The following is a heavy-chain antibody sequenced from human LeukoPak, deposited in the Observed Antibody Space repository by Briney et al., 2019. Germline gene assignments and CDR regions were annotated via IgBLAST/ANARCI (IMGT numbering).Heavy chain of an antibody. V-gene: IGHV1-18*01. D-gene: IGHD3-9*01. Sequence: ASVTVSCTASGYTFINYGINWVRQAPGQGMEWMGWISGLNGNTNYAQKFQGRVTLTTDTSTKTTYMELRSLRSDDTAVYYCARGRYDILTGPETFDYWGQGTPVTVSS. CDR2: ISGLNGNT. CDR3: ARGRYDILTGPETFDY. CDR1: GYTFINYG. J-gene: IGHJ4*02.